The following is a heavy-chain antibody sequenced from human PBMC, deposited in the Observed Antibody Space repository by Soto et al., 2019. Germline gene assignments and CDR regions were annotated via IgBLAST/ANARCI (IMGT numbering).Heavy chain of an antibody. CDR1: GDSISSYY. V-gene: IGHV4-59*01. D-gene: IGHD3-22*01. CDR3: AIRRMAVVPEY. CDR2: LYYGRSA. J-gene: IGHJ4*01. Sequence: QVQLQESGPGLVKPSETLSLTCAVSGDSISSYYCMWIRQPPGKGLESIGYLYYGRSANYNPSLTSRVTLSVDTSTNQCSLSLSSMTAAATAVAYCAIRRMAVVPEYWGHGTLVTVSS.